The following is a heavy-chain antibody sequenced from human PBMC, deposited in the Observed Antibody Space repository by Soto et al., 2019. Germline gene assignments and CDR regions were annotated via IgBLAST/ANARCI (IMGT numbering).Heavy chain of an antibody. CDR3: ARVGGGAYNA. CDR1: GGTFSTYA. J-gene: IGHJ5*02. Sequence: QVQLVQSGAELKKPGSSVKVSCKASGGTFSTYAINWVRQAPGQGLEWMGGILPILGPPNYAQKFKGRVTIAADDSTSTAYMELTSRRAEDTAIYYCARVGGGAYNAWGQGTLVTVSS. CDR2: ILPILGPP. D-gene: IGHD1-1*01. V-gene: IGHV1-69*01.